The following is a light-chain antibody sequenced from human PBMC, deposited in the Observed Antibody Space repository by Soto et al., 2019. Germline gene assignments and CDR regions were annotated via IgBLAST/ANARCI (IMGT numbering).Light chain of an antibody. CDR2: AVS. J-gene: IGLJ1*01. CDR1: SSDVGNYDY. CDR3: TSYTPSSTYV. Sequence: QSALTQPASVSGSPGQSITISCTGTSSDVGNYDYVSWYQQYPGKAPKLMIYAVSRRPSGVSNRFSGSKSGNTASLTISGLQAEDEVDYYCTSYTPSSTYVFGTGTKLTVL. V-gene: IGLV2-14*03.